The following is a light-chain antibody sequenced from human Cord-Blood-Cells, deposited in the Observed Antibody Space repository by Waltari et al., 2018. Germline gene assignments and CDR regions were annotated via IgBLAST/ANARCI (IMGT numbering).Light chain of an antibody. CDR3: CSYAGSSTVV. CDR2: EGR. Sequence: QSALTQPASVSGSPGQSITIPCTGTSSDVGSYNLVSWYQQHPGKAPNLMIYEGRKRPSGVSNRFSGSKSGNTAYLTISGLQAEDEADYYCCSYAGSSTVVFGGGTKLAVL. CDR1: SSDVGSYNL. V-gene: IGLV2-23*01. J-gene: IGLJ2*01.